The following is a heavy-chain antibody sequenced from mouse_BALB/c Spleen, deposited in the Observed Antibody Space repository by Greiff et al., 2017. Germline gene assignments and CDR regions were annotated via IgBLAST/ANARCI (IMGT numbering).Heavy chain of an antibody. CDR2: INPSNGGT. Sequence: VQLQQSGAELVKPGASVKLSCQASGYTFTSYYMYWVKQRPGQGLEWIGEINPSNGGTNFNEKFKSKATLTVDKSSSTAYMQLSSLTSEDSAVYYCTRIYDGYSAWFDYWGQGTLVTVSA. D-gene: IGHD2-3*01. CDR3: TRIYDGYSAWFDY. CDR1: GYTFTSYY. V-gene: IGHV1S16*01. J-gene: IGHJ3*01.